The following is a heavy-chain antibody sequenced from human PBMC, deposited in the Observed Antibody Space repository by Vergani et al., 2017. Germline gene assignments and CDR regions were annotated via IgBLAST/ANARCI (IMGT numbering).Heavy chain of an antibody. J-gene: IGHJ4*02. CDR3: ARGNSLGSY. V-gene: IGHV3-7*01. CDR1: GFIFSSYW. Sequence: EVQLVTSGGGLVQPGGSLRLSCAASGFIFSSYWMHWVRQAPGKGLEWVAAIKEDGSEKQYVDSVKGRFTISRDNAKKSLYLQMNSLRGEDTAVYYCARGNSLGSYWGQGTLVTVSS. D-gene: IGHD1-7*01. CDR2: IKEDGSEK.